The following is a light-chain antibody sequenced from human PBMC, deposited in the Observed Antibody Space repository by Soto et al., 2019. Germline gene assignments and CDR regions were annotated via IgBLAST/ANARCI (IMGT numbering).Light chain of an antibody. J-gene: IGLJ3*02. V-gene: IGLV1-44*01. Sequence: QSVLPQPPSASGTPGQRVSISCSGNSSNIGSNTVNWYHQLPGTAPTLLIKSNNQRPSGIPDRFSGSKSGTSASLAISGLQSDDEADYYCATWDDSLNGWVFGGGTKLTVL. CDR2: SNN. CDR1: SSNIGSNT. CDR3: ATWDDSLNGWV.